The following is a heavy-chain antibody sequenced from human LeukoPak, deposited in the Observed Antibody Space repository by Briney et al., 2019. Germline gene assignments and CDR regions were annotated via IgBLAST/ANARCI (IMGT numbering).Heavy chain of an antibody. J-gene: IGHJ4*02. CDR3: ARDAGGGSYNGRPFAFDY. V-gene: IGHV1-69*05. D-gene: IGHD1-26*01. CDR2: IIPIFGTA. Sequence: GASVKLSCKASGGTFSSYAISWVRHAPGQALEWRVEIIPIFGTANYAQKFQGRVTITTDESTSTAYMELSSLRSEDTAVYYCARDAGGGSYNGRPFAFDYWGQGTLVTVSS. CDR1: GGTFSSYA.